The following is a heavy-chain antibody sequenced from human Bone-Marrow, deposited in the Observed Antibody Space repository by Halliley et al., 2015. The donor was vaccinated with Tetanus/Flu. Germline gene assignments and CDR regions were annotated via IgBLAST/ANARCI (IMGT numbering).Heavy chain of an antibody. CDR2: ISDSGGST. J-gene: IGHJ4*02. CDR1: GFSFSNYA. Sequence: SLRLSCAASGFSFSNYAMSWVRQAPGKGLEWVSAISDSGGSTYYADSVKGRFTISRDNSKNTLFLQMNSLRAEDTAVYYCPKDPLLNLDTSGYYWGIDYWGQGTLVTVSS. V-gene: IGHV3-23*01. D-gene: IGHD3-22*01. CDR3: PKDPLLNLDTSGYYWGIDY.